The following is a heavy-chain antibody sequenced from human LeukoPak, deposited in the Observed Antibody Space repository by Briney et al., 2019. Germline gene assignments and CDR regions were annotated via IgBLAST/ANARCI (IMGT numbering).Heavy chain of an antibody. V-gene: IGHV1-69*05. Sequence: ASVKVSCMASGGTFSSYAISWVRQAPGQGLEWMGGIIPIFGTANYAQKFQGRVTITTDESASTAYMELSSLRSEDTAVYYCARAGSHYYDSSGPLLWGQGTLVTVSS. CDR3: ARAGSHYYDSSGPLL. D-gene: IGHD3-22*01. CDR2: IIPIFGTA. CDR1: GGTFSSYA. J-gene: IGHJ4*02.